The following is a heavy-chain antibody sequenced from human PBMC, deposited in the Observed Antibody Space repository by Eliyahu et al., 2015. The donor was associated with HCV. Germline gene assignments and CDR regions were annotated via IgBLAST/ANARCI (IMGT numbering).Heavy chain of an antibody. D-gene: IGHD3-10*01. CDR1: GFVFASHG. V-gene: IGHV3-23*04. CDR3: ARDLYGSEED. Sequence: EVQLVESGGGLVQPGGSLRLSCAASGFVFASHGMXWVRQTPGKGLDWVSTILSGGSTYYSDSVGGRFTISRDNSKNTLHLQMSGLRAEDTAVYYCARDLYGSEEDWGQGTLVTVSS. CDR2: ILSGGST. J-gene: IGHJ4*02.